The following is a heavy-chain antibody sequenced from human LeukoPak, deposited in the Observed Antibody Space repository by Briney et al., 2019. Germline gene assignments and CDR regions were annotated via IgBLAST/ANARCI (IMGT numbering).Heavy chain of an antibody. V-gene: IGHV3-30*04. CDR1: GFTFSSYA. CDR2: ISYDGSNK. Sequence: GGSLRLSCAASGFTFSSYAMHWVRHTPGKGLEWVAVISYDGSNKYYADSVKGRFTISRDNSKNTLYLQMNSLRAEDTAVYYCARDLTVLLWFGELSSGFDYWGQGTLVTVSS. D-gene: IGHD3-10*01. J-gene: IGHJ4*02. CDR3: ARDLTVLLWFGELSSGFDY.